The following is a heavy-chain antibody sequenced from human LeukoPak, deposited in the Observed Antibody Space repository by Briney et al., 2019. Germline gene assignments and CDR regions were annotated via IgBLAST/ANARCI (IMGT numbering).Heavy chain of an antibody. Sequence: PSETLSLTCAVYGGSFSGYYWSWIRQPPGKGLEWIGSIYYSGSTYYNPSLKSRVTISVDTSKNQFSLKLSSVTAADTAVYYCARDRHLSSGWYDDYYYYYMDVWGKGTTVTVSS. D-gene: IGHD6-19*01. CDR3: ARDRHLSSGWYDDYYYYYMDV. CDR2: IYYSGST. CDR1: GGSFSGYY. J-gene: IGHJ6*03. V-gene: IGHV4-34*01.